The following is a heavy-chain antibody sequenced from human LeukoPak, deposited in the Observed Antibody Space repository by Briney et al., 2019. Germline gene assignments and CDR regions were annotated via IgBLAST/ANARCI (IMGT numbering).Heavy chain of an antibody. V-gene: IGHV4-39*07. J-gene: IGHJ4*02. Sequence: SETLSLTCTVSGGSISSGGYYWGWIRQPPGKGLEWIGSIYYSGSTYYNPSLKSRVTISVDTSKNQFSLKLSSVTAADTAVYYCARASIRFLEWLLSYYFDYWGQGTLVTVSS. CDR3: ARASIRFLEWLLSYYFDY. CDR2: IYYSGST. D-gene: IGHD3-3*01. CDR1: GGSISSGGYY.